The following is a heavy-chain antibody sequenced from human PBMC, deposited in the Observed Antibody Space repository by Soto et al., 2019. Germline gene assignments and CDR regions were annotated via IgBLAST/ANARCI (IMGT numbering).Heavy chain of an antibody. Sequence: PSETLSLTCTVSGGSISSGGYYWSWIRQHPGKGLEWIGYIYYSGSTYYNPSLKSRVTISVDTSKNQFSLKLSSVTAADTGVCYCARDRQGGMDVWGQGTTVTVSS. V-gene: IGHV4-31*03. D-gene: IGHD6-6*01. CDR2: IYYSGST. J-gene: IGHJ6*02. CDR3: ARDRQGGMDV. CDR1: GGSISSGGYY.